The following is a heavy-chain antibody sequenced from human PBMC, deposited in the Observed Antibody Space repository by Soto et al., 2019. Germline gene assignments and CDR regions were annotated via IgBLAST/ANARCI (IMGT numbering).Heavy chain of an antibody. CDR2: ISYTGRT. J-gene: IGHJ6*02. V-gene: IGHV4-61*03. CDR1: GDPVTSGSYY. D-gene: IGHD7-27*01. Sequence: SETLSLTCIVSGDPVTSGSYYWTWLRQPPGKGLEWIGYISYTGRTKYNPSLQSRVTISVDTSKNDFSLNLSSVTAADTAVYFCAREWGLLPYYVMNVWGHGTAVTVSS. CDR3: AREWGLLPYYVMNV.